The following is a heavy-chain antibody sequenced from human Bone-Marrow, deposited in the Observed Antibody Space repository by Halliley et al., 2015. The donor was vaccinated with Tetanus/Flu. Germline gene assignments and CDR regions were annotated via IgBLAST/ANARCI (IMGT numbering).Heavy chain of an antibody. V-gene: IGHV3-48*03. Sequence: STIYYADSVKGRSTISRDNAKNSVFLQMDSLRAEDTAVYYCARGGYRYGSYYYYGLDVWGQGTAVTVSS. CDR2: STI. D-gene: IGHD5-18*01. J-gene: IGHJ6*02. CDR3: ARGGYRYGSYYYYGLDV.